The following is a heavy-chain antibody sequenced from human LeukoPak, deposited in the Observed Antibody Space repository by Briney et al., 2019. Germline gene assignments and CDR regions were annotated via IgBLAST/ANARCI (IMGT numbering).Heavy chain of an antibody. CDR3: ARRGARYGSGSYYADY. J-gene: IGHJ4*02. Sequence: ASVKVSCKASGYTFTSYDINWVRQATGQGLEWMGWMNPNSGNTGYAQKFQGRVTMTRNTSISTAYMELSSLRSEDTAVYYCARRGARYGSGSYYADYWGQGTLVTVSS. CDR2: MNPNSGNT. V-gene: IGHV1-8*01. D-gene: IGHD3-10*01. CDR1: GYTFTSYD.